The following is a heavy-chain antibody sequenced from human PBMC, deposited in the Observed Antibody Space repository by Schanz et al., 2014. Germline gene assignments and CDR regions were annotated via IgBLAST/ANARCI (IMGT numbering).Heavy chain of an antibody. V-gene: IGHV3-23*01. Sequence: EVQLLESGGGLIQPGGSLRLSCAASGFIFGSSVMAWVRQAPGKGLEWVSGITGASDHIDYAESVKGRFTISRDNAKNSVFLQMNSLRAEDTAVYYCVRDSFFAFDYWGQGTLVTVSS. CDR2: ITGASDHI. CDR1: GFIFGSSV. D-gene: IGHD3-3*01. J-gene: IGHJ4*02. CDR3: VRDSFFAFDY.